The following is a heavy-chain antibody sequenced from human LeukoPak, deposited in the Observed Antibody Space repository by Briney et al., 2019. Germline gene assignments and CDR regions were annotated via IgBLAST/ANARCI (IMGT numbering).Heavy chain of an antibody. D-gene: IGHD3-9*01. Sequence: GGSLRLSCAASGFSFSSFWMSWVRQAAGKGLEWVATIKRDGSEKYYLDSVKGRFTISRDNAKNSVYLQMNSLRGEDTAVYYCARSGDILTGYSPAYDYWGQGTLVTVSS. CDR2: IKRDGSEK. CDR3: ARSGDILTGYSPAYDY. CDR1: GFSFSSFW. J-gene: IGHJ4*02. V-gene: IGHV3-7*03.